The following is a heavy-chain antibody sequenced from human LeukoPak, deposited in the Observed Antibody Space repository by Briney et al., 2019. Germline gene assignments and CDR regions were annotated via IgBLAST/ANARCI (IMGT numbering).Heavy chain of an antibody. D-gene: IGHD3-10*01. CDR1: GFTLSSYG. CDR3: ARRGPMVRGVMKVDYYYGMDV. V-gene: IGHV3-33*08. J-gene: IGHJ6*02. CDR2: LWYGGSNK. Sequence: GGSLRLSCAASGFTLSSYGMHWVRQAPGKGLEGVGVLWYGGSNKYYADSVKGRFTISRDNSKNTLYLKMNSLRAEDTAVYYCARRGPMVRGVMKVDYYYGMDVWGQGTTVTVSS.